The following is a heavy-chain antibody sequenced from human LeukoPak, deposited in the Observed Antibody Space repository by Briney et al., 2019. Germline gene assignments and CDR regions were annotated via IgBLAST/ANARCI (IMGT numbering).Heavy chain of an antibody. CDR1: GFTFSTHS. CDR2: ISASSNFI. CDR3: ARPATGYCSSAGCHWDS. Sequence: GGSLILSCAASGFTFSTHSMYWVRQAPGKGLEWVSSISASSNFIHYAESVRGRFTISRDNAKNSLSLQMNSLGAQDTAVYYCARPATGYCSSAGCHWDSWGQGTLVTVSS. V-gene: IGHV3-21*01. D-gene: IGHD2-2*01. J-gene: IGHJ4*02.